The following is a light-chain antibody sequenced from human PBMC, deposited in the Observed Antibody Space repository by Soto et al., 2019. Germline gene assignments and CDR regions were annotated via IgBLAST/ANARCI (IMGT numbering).Light chain of an antibody. CDR3: QQRSNWPIT. CDR1: QSVSTY. Sequence: EIVLPQSPATLSSSPGDRATLSCRASQSVSTYLASYQPKPGQATSLLIYYSSNRSTGIPARFSGSGSATDFTLTISSLEPEDFAVYHCQQRSNWPITFGQGTRLEIK. J-gene: IGKJ5*01. CDR2: YSS. V-gene: IGKV3-11*01.